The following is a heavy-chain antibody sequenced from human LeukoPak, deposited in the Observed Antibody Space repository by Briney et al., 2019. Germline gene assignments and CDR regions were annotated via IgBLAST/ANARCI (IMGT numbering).Heavy chain of an antibody. CDR3: ATIMGYRSGYYYVTLDY. CDR2: FDPEDGET. Sequence: ASVKVSCKVSGYTLTELSMHWVRQAPGKGLEWMGGFDPEDGETIYAQKFQGRVTMTEDTSTDTAHMELSSLRSEDTAVYYCATIMGYRSGYYYVTLDYWGQGTLVTVSS. CDR1: GYTLTELS. J-gene: IGHJ4*02. V-gene: IGHV1-24*01. D-gene: IGHD3-22*01.